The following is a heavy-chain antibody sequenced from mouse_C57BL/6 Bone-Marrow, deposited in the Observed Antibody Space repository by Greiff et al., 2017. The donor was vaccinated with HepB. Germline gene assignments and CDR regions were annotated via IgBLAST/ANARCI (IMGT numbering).Heavy chain of an antibody. CDR2: IYPGSGST. D-gene: IGHD1-1*02. CDR1: GYTFTSYW. J-gene: IGHJ4*01. V-gene: IGHV1-55*01. CDR3: ARWRGGNPYYYAMDY. Sequence: QVQLQQSGAELVKPGASVKMSCKASGYTFTSYWITWVKQRPGQGLEWIGDIYPGSGSTNYNEKFKSKATLTVDTSSSTAYMQLSSLTSEDSAVYYCARWRGGNPYYYAMDYWGQGTSVTVSS.